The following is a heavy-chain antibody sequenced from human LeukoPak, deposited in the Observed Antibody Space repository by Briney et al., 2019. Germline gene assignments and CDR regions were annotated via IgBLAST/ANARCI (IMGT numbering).Heavy chain of an antibody. D-gene: IGHD1-26*01. J-gene: IGHJ4*02. CDR3: ARDIHRVGATEYYFDY. V-gene: IGHV1-69*01. Sequence: GSLVKVSCKASGGTFSSYAISWVRQAPGQGLEWMGGIIPIFGTANYAQKFQGRVTITADESTSTAYMELSSLRSEDTAVYYCARDIHRVGATEYYFDYWGQGTLVTVSS. CDR2: IIPIFGTA. CDR1: GGTFSSYA.